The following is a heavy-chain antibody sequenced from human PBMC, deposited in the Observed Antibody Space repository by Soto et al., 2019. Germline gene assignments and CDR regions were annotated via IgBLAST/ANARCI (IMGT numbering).Heavy chain of an antibody. CDR2: VTGRSRNT. Sequence: EMQLLESGGGLQHPGGSLRLSCAASGFTFNNFARGWVRQAPGKGLAWISAVTGRSRNTYYADSVKGRFTISRNNFENTVYLQMDGLRVEDTAVYYCAKMTPYGGNYRDAFDVWGRGTMVTVAS. D-gene: IGHD1-26*01. V-gene: IGHV3-23*01. J-gene: IGHJ3*01. CDR1: GFTFNNFA. CDR3: AKMTPYGGNYRDAFDV.